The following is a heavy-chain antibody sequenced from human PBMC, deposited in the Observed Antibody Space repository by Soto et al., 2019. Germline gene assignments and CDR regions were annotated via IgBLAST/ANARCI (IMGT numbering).Heavy chain of an antibody. J-gene: IGHJ6*02. CDR3: ARDPIYGVVTLGLNGMDV. V-gene: IGHV4-34*01. Sequence: TLSLTCAVYGGSFSGYYWSWIRQPPGKGLEWIGEINHSGSTNHNPSFKSRVTISVDTSKNQFSLNLRSMTAADTALYFCARDPIYGVVTLGLNGMDVWGQGTTVTVSS. CDR1: GGSFSGYY. D-gene: IGHD3-3*02. CDR2: INHSGST.